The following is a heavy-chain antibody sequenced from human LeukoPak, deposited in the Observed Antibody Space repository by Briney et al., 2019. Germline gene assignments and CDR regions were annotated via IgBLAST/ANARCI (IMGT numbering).Heavy chain of an antibody. CDR3: ARVRLVATKYDAFDI. V-gene: IGHV3-7*04. CDR1: GFTFTSYW. Sequence: PGGSLRLSCAASGFTFTSYWMTWVRQAPGKGLERVANIKGDGSENNYVDSVKGRFTISRDSAKNSLYLQMNSLRAEDTAVYYCARVRLVATKYDAFDIWGQGTMVTVSS. D-gene: IGHD5-12*01. CDR2: IKGDGSEN. J-gene: IGHJ3*02.